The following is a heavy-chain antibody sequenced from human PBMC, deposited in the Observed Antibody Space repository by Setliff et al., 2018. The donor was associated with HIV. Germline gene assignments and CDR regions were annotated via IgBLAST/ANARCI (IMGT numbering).Heavy chain of an antibody. CDR2: INHSGST. D-gene: IGHD3-22*01. V-gene: IGHV4-34*01. J-gene: IGHJ4*02. CDR3: ARQFPYYYDNRGFYYGYFDY. CDR1: GGSFSGYY. Sequence: PSETLSLTCAVYGGSFSGYYWAWIRQPPGKGLEWIGEINHSGSTSYNPSLKSRATISVDTSKTQFSLKLSSLTAADTAVYYCARQFPYYYDNRGFYYGYFDYWGQGTLVTVSS.